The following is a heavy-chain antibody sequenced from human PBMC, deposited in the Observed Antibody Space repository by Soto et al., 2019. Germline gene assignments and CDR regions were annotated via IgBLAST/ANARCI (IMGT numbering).Heavy chain of an antibody. CDR1: GGSISSYY. Sequence: QVQLQESGPGLVKPSETLSLTCTVSGGSISSYYWSWIRQPPGKGLEWIGYIYYSGSTNYNPSLKGRVPISVDTSKNQFSLKLSSVTAADTAVYYCARDLVARGWYFDLWGRGTLVTVSS. CDR3: ARDLVARGWYFDL. CDR2: IYYSGST. V-gene: IGHV4-59*01. D-gene: IGHD6-6*01. J-gene: IGHJ2*01.